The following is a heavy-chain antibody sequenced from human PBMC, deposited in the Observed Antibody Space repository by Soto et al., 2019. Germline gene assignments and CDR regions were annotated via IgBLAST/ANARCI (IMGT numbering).Heavy chain of an antibody. D-gene: IGHD2-15*01. V-gene: IGHV4-61*01. CDR1: GDSVSSDRYF. J-gene: IGHJ5*02. CDR3: ARIVVGPTVDL. CDR2: ISYTGDT. Sequence: SETLSLTCSVSGDSVSSDRYFWTWIRQPPGKGLEWIAYISYTGDTNYNPSLKSRVTISVDTSRTQFSLPLTSVTAADTAVYFCARIVVGPTVDLWGQGSLVTVSS.